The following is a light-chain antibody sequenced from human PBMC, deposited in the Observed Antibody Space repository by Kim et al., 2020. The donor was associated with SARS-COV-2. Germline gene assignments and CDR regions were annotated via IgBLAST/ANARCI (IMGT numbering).Light chain of an antibody. V-gene: IGKV1-39*01. CDR3: QQSYSTPYT. Sequence: SASVGDRVTITCRASQSIRSYLNWYQQKPGKAPKLLIYAASSLQSGVPSGFSGSGSGTDFTLTISSLQPEDFATYYCQQSYSTPYTFGQGTKLEI. CDR2: AAS. J-gene: IGKJ2*01. CDR1: QSIRSY.